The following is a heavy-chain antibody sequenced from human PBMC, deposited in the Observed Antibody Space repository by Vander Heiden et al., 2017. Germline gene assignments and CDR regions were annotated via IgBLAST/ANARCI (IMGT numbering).Heavy chain of an antibody. D-gene: IGHD3-10*01. CDR1: GGSFSGYY. V-gene: IGHV4-34*01. J-gene: IGHJ4*02. CDR2: INHSGST. Sequence: QVQLQQWGAGLLKPSETLSLTCAVYGGSFSGYYWSWIRQPPGKGLEWIGEINHSGSTNYNPSLKSRVTISVDTSKNQFSLKLSSVTAADTAVYYGARGGGGGYFDYGGQGTLVTVSS. CDR3: ARGGGGGYFDY.